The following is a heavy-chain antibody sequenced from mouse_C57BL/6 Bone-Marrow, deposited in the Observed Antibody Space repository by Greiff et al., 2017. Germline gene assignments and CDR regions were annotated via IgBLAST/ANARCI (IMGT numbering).Heavy chain of an antibody. CDR2: IYPRSGNT. Sequence: QVQLKESGAELARPGASVKLSCKASGYTFTSYGISWVKQRTGQGLEWIGEIYPRSGNTYYNEKFKGKATLTADKSSSTAYMELRSLTSEDSAVYFCARSRWLRLGYWGQGTTLTVSS. CDR3: ARSRWLRLGY. CDR1: GYTFTSYG. V-gene: IGHV1-81*01. D-gene: IGHD2-2*01. J-gene: IGHJ2*01.